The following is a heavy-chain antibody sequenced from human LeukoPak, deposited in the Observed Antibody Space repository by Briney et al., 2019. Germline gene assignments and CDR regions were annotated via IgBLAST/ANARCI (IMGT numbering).Heavy chain of an antibody. J-gene: IGHJ4*02. V-gene: IGHV4-39*07. CDR3: ARDRGIFDY. CDR2: IYYSGST. D-gene: IGHD3-10*01. Sequence: PSETLPLTCTVSGGSISSSSYYWGWIRQPPGKGLEWIGSIYYSGSTYYNPSLKSRVTISVDTSKNQFSLKLSSVTAADTAVYYCARDRGIFDYWGQGTLVTVSS. CDR1: GGSISSSSYY.